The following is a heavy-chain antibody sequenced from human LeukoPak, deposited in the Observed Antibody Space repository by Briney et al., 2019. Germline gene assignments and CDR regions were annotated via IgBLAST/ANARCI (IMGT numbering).Heavy chain of an antibody. CDR1: GGSFSGYY. J-gene: IGHJ4*02. V-gene: IGHV4-34*01. CDR2: INHSGST. D-gene: IGHD6-19*01. Sequence: SETLSLTCAVYGGSFSGYYWSWIRQPPGKGLEWIGEINHSGSTNYNPSLKSRVTISVDTSKNQFSLKVTSVTAADTAVYYCARAVAGTFDYWGQGTLVTVSS. CDR3: ARAVAGTFDY.